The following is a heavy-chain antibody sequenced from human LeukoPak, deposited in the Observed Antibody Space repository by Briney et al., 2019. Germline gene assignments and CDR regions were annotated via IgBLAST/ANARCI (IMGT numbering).Heavy chain of an antibody. CDR2: INSDRSST. D-gene: IGHD3-3*01. J-gene: IGHJ6*03. V-gene: IGHV3-74*01. CDR1: GFTFSSYW. CDR3: ARDPYYDFWSGYFYYYMDV. Sequence: PGGSLRLSCAASGFTFSSYWMHWVRQAPGKGLVWVSRINSDRSSTSYADSVKGRFTISRDNAKNTLYLQMNSLRAEDTAVYYCARDPYYDFWSGYFYYYMDVWGKGTTVTVSS.